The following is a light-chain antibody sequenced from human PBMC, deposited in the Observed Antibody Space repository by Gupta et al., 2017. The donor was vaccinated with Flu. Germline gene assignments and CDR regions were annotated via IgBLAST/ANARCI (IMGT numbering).Light chain of an antibody. V-gene: IGLV1-40*01. J-gene: IGLJ2*01. CDR1: IPNIGAGHD. CDR3: QAQEKSLSGYVV. CDR2: VNN. Sequence: QSVLTQPPSVSGTPGQRVTISCTGNIPNIGAGHDVHWYQQFPGTAPKLLIFVNNNRPSGVPDRFSGSKSGASASLAITGLQAEEEADYYCQAQEKSLSGYVVFGGGTKLTVL.